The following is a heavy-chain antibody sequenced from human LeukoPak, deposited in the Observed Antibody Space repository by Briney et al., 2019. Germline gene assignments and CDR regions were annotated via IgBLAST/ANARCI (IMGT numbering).Heavy chain of an antibody. J-gene: IGHJ4*02. CDR3: TTDSSGSAW. CDR2: IKSKTAGGTT. D-gene: IGHD6-19*01. Sequence: GGSLRLSCAASGFTFSNAWMSWVRQAPGKGLEWVGRIKSKTAGGTTDYAAPVKGRFTISRDDSKNTLYLQMNSLKTEDTAVYYCTTDSSGSAWWGQGTLVTVSS. CDR1: GFTFSNAW. V-gene: IGHV3-15*01.